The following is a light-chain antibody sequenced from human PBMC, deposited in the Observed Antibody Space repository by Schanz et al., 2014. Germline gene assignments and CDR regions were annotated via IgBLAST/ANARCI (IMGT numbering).Light chain of an antibody. V-gene: IGKV3-11*01. CDR3: QQRSNWPSGT. J-gene: IGKJ1*01. Sequence: ETVLTQSPVTLSLSPGERATLSCRASQSVSSYLAWYQQKPGQAPRLLIYDASNRATGIPARFSGSGSGTDFTLTISSLEPEDFAVYYCQQRSNWPSGTFGQGTKVEIK. CDR1: QSVSSY. CDR2: DAS.